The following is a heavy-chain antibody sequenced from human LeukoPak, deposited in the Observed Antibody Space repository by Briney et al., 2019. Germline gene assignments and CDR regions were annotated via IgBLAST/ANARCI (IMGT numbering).Heavy chain of an antibody. Sequence: SETLSLTCTVSGGSISSSSYYWGWIRQPPGKGLEWIGSIYYSGSTYYNPSLKSRVTISVDTSKNQFSLQLSSVTAADTAVYYCASLKRSWYLHSSSQTIDYWGQGALVTVSS. J-gene: IGHJ4*02. CDR1: GGSISSSSYY. D-gene: IGHD6-13*01. CDR2: IYYSGST. V-gene: IGHV4-39*01. CDR3: ASLKRSWYLHSSSQTIDY.